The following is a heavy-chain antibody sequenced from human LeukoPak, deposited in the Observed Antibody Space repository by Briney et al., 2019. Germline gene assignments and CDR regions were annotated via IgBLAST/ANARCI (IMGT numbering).Heavy chain of an antibody. CDR1: GFTFSSYA. CDR3: AKDLDDYVWANYFDY. D-gene: IGHD3-16*01. J-gene: IGHJ4*02. V-gene: IGHV3-23*01. Sequence: GGSLRLSCAASGFTFSSYAMSWIRQAPGKGLEWVSAISGSGGSTYYADSVKGRFTISRDNSKNTLYLQMNSLRAEDTAVYYCAKDLDDYVWANYFDYWGQGTLVTVSS. CDR2: ISGSGGST.